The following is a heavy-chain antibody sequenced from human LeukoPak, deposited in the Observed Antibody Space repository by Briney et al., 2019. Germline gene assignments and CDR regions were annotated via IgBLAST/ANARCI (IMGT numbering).Heavy chain of an antibody. Sequence: GGSLRLSCAAFGFTVSSSFMSWVRQAPGKGLEWVSLIYSGGGTYYADSVKGRFTISRDNSKNTLYLQMNSLRAEDTAVYYCARARGTDPWGQGTLVTVSS. CDR2: IYSGGGT. J-gene: IGHJ5*02. CDR1: GFTVSSSF. D-gene: IGHD3-10*01. CDR3: ARARGTDP. V-gene: IGHV3-53*01.